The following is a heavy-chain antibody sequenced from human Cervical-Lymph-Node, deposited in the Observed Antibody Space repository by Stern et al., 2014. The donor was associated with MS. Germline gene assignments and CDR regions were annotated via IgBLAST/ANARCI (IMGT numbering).Heavy chain of an antibody. CDR3: ARLEAYNNYGTDYFYGMDV. Sequence: EVQLEESGAEMKKPGEALRISCQGSGFSFPTNWIAWVRQMPGKGLEWMGIIYPGDSDIRYSPSFEGQVTISADKSINTAYLQWSSLKVSDTAMYYCARLEAYNNYGTDYFYGMDVWGQGTTVTVSS. CDR1: GFSFPTNW. D-gene: IGHD4-11*01. V-gene: IGHV5-51*03. CDR2: IYPGDSDI. J-gene: IGHJ6*02.